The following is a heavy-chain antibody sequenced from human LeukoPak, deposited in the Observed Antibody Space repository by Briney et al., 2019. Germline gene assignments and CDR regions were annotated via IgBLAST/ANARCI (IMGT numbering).Heavy chain of an antibody. Sequence: PSETLSLTCAVSGGSINTINYSWSWIRQPAGKGLEWIGRIYTSGSTNYNPSLKSRVTMSVDTSKNQFSLKLSSVTAADTAVYYCARERAGLNWNGRRYYGMDVWGQGTTVTVSS. D-gene: IGHD1-1*01. V-gene: IGHV4-61*02. CDR1: GGSINTINYS. CDR2: IYTSGST. J-gene: IGHJ6*02. CDR3: ARERAGLNWNGRRYYGMDV.